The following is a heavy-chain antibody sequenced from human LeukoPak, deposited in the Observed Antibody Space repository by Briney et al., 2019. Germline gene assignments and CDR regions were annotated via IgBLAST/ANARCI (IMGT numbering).Heavy chain of an antibody. D-gene: IGHD2-2*01. CDR3: ARGPRRYCSSTSCRPSSYYFDY. J-gene: IGHJ4*02. CDR1: GFTFSSYA. V-gene: IGHV3-23*01. Sequence: GGSLRLSCAASGFTFSSYAMSWVRQAPGKGLEWVSAISGSGGSTYYADSVKGRFPISRDNPKNTLYLQMNSLRAEDTAVYYCARGPRRYCSSTSCRPSSYYFDYWGQGTLATVSS. CDR2: ISGSGGST.